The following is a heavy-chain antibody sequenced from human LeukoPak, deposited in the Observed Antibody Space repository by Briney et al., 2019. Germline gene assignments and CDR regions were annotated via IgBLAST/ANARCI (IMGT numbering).Heavy chain of an antibody. Sequence: ASVKVSCKASGYTFTSYYMHWVRQAPGQGLEWMGIINPSGGSTNYAQKFQGRVTMTRDTSTSTVCMELSSLRSEDTAVYYCAREASGSYFDYWGQGTLVTVSS. CDR2: INPSGGST. J-gene: IGHJ4*02. CDR1: GYTFTSYY. D-gene: IGHD1-26*01. V-gene: IGHV1-46*03. CDR3: AREASGSYFDY.